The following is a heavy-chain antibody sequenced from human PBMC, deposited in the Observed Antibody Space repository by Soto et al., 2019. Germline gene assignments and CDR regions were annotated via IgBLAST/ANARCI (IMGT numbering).Heavy chain of an antibody. CDR2: ISSSSSYI. V-gene: IGHV3-21*03. Sequence: GSLRLSCAASGFTFSSYSMNWVRQAPGKGLEWVSSISSSSSYIYYADSVKGRFTISRDNAKNSLYLQMNRLRAEDTAVYYCARDLVRTTDDPYYFDYWGQGTLVTVSS. D-gene: IGHD4-4*01. CDR3: ARDLVRTTDDPYYFDY. CDR1: GFTFSSYS. J-gene: IGHJ4*02.